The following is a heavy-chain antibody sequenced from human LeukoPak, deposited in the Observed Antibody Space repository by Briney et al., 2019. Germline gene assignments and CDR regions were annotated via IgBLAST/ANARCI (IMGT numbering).Heavy chain of an antibody. Sequence: SETLSLTCAVYGGSFSGYYWSWIRQPPGKGLEWIGEINHSGSTNYNPSLKSRVTISVDTSKNQFSLKVSSVTAADTAVYYCARDRRWGLNYYYYYGMDVWGQGTTVTVSS. CDR1: GGSFSGYY. J-gene: IGHJ6*02. V-gene: IGHV4-34*01. CDR3: ARDRRWGLNYYYYYGMDV. CDR2: INHSGST. D-gene: IGHD7-27*01.